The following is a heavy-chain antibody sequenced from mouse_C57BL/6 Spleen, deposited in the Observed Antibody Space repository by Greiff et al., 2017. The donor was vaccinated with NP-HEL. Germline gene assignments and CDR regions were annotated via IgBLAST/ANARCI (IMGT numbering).Heavy chain of an antibody. Sequence: QVQLQQSGPGLVQPSQSLSITCTVSGFSLTSYGVHWVRQSPGKGLELLGVIWRGGSTDYNAAFMSRLSIPKDNSKSQVFFKMNSLQADDTAIYYCAPYYGNDGGYFDVWGTGTTVTVSS. J-gene: IGHJ1*03. D-gene: IGHD2-2*01. V-gene: IGHV2-5*01. CDR1: GFSLTSYG. CDR2: IWRGGST. CDR3: APYYGNDGGYFDV.